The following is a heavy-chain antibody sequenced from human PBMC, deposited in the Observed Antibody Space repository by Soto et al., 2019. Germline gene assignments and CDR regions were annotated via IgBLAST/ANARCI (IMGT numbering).Heavy chain of an antibody. D-gene: IGHD6-13*01. J-gene: IGHJ4*02. CDR3: ARVRDDWAAERYFDY. CDR2: INSDGSST. CDR1: GFTFSSYW. Sequence: EVQLVESGGGLVQPGGSLRLSCAASGFTFSSYWMHWVRQAPGKGLVWVSRINSDGSSTSDADSVKGRFTISRDNAKNTLYLQMNSLRAEATAVYYCARVRDDWAAERYFDYWGQGTLVTVSS. V-gene: IGHV3-74*01.